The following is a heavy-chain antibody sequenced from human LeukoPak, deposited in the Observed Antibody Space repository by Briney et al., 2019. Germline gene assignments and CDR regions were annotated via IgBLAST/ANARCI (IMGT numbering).Heavy chain of an antibody. Sequence: GGSLRLSCAASGFTFSSYGMHWVRQAPGKGLEWLTLISGDGSTEYYVDSVKGRFTISRDNSKNTLYLQMTSLRVEDTAVYYCAKVVVPAKYYYYYYMDVWGKGTTVTVSS. CDR2: ISGDGSTE. CDR1: GFTFSSYG. J-gene: IGHJ6*03. CDR3: AKVVVPAKYYYYYYMDV. V-gene: IGHV3-30*18. D-gene: IGHD2-2*01.